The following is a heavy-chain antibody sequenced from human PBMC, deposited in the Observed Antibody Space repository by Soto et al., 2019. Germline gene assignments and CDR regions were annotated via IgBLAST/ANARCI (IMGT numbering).Heavy chain of an antibody. Sequence: SETLSLTCTVSGGSISSGGYYWSWIRQHPGKGLEWIGYIYYSGTTYYNPSLKSRVSTSADTSKNQFSLNLSSVTTADTAVYFCARGLSTYHDNMPHFDSWGQGTLVTVSS. CDR2: IYYSGTT. CDR1: GGSISSGGYY. CDR3: ARGLSTYHDNMPHFDS. D-gene: IGHD3-16*01. J-gene: IGHJ4*02. V-gene: IGHV4-31*03.